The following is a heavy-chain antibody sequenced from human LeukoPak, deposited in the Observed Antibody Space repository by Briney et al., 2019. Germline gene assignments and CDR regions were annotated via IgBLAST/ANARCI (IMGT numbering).Heavy chain of an antibody. D-gene: IGHD2-15*01. V-gene: IGHV3-23*01. CDR1: GFTFTNYA. Sequence: GGSLRLSCAASGFTFTNYAMTWVRQAPGKGLEWVSSISASGVMTYYAGSVKGRFTISRDNSKNTLYLQMNSLRAEDTAVYYCARERTFVVVVAATQDGDYWGQGTLVTVSS. CDR2: ISASGVMT. CDR3: ARERTFVVVVAATQDGDY. J-gene: IGHJ4*02.